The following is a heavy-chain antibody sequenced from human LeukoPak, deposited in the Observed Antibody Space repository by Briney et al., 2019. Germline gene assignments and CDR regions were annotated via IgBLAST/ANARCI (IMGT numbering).Heavy chain of an antibody. V-gene: IGHV3-49*03. J-gene: IGHJ3*02. CDR3: ARDPNGNYVGAFEM. D-gene: IGHD4-17*01. CDR1: GFTFGDYA. CDR2: IRSKAYGGTT. Sequence: QPGRSLRLSCTASGFTFGDYAMSWFRQAPGKGLEWVGFIRSKAYGGTTEYAASVKGRFTISRDDSTNTLFLQMNNLRADDSAVYYCARDPNGNYVGAFEMWGPGTTVTVSS.